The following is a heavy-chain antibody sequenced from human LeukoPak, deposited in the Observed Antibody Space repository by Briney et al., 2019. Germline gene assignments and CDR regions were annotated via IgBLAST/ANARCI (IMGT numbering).Heavy chain of an antibody. Sequence: GGSLRLSCAASGFTFSTYWMHWVRQAPGKGLVWVSRINSDGTVANYADSVKGRFTISRDNAKNTVYLQMNSLRAEDTAVYYCARDYYYGMDVWGQGTTITVSS. CDR1: GFTFSTYW. J-gene: IGHJ6*02. V-gene: IGHV3-74*01. CDR2: INSDGTVA. CDR3: ARDYYYGMDV.